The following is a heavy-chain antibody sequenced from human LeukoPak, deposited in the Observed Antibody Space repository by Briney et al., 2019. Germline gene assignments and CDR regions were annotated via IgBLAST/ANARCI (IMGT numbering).Heavy chain of an antibody. J-gene: IGHJ4*02. V-gene: IGHV3-21*01. D-gene: IGHD2-2*01. CDR2: ISSSSSYI. CDR3: ARVDCSSTSCYQFDY. CDR1: GFTLNNYS. Sequence: GGSLRLSCVASGFTLNNYSLNWVRQALGKGLEWVSSISSSSSYIYYADSVKGRFTISRDNAKNSLYLQMNSLRAEDTAVYYCARVDCSSTSCYQFDYWGQGTLVTVSS.